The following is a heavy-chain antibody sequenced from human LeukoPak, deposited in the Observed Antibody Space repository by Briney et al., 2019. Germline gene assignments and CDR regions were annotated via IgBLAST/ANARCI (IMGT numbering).Heavy chain of an antibody. Sequence: ASVKVSCKASGYTFTSYYMHWVRQAPGQGLEWRGIINPSDATTSYAQKFQGRVTITRDTSTSTVYMELSSLRSGDTAIYYCARVYCGGGTCYSRGLIDSWGQGTLVTVSS. CDR3: ARVYCGGGTCYSRGLIDS. V-gene: IGHV1-46*01. J-gene: IGHJ4*02. CDR2: INPSDATT. CDR1: GYTFTSYY. D-gene: IGHD2-15*01.